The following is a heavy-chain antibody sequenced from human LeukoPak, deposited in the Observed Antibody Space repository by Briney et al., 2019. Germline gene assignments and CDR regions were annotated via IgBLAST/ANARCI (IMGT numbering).Heavy chain of an antibody. V-gene: IGHV1-69*13. Sequence: GASVKVSCKASGGTFSSYAISWVRQAPGQGLEWMGGIIPIFGTANYAQKFQGRVTITADESTSTAYMELSSLRPEDTAVYYCARVGEGDSSGYLDYWGQGTLVTVSS. CDR2: IIPIFGTA. CDR3: ARVGEGDSSGYLDY. D-gene: IGHD3-22*01. CDR1: GGTFSSYA. J-gene: IGHJ4*02.